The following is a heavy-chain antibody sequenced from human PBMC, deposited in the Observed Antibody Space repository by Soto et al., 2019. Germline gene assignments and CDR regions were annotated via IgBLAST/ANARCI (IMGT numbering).Heavy chain of an antibody. J-gene: IGHJ5*02. Sequence: SVKVSCKASGGTFSSYAISWVRQAPGQGLEWMGGIIPIFGTANYAQKFQGRVTITADESTSTAYMELSSLRSEDTAVYYCARDAYGGNVYNWFDPWGQGTLVTVSS. V-gene: IGHV1-69*13. CDR2: IIPIFGTA. CDR3: ARDAYGGNVYNWFDP. CDR1: GGTFSSYA. D-gene: IGHD2-15*01.